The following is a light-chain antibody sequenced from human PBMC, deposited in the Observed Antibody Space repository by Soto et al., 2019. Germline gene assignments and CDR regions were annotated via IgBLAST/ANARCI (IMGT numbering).Light chain of an antibody. Sequence: QSVLTQPPLVSGAPGQTVTISCTGSSSNIGAGYDVHWYQQLPGTAPKLLIYGNSNRPSGVPDRFSGSKSGTSASLAITGLQAEDEADYYCQSYDSSLSGSDVVFGGGTQLTVL. CDR1: SSNIGAGYD. CDR2: GNS. CDR3: QSYDSSLSGSDVV. V-gene: IGLV1-40*01. J-gene: IGLJ2*01.